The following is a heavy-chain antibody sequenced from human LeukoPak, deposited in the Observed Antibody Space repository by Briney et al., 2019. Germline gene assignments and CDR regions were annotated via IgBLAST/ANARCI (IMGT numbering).Heavy chain of an antibody. CDR1: GFTFSSYA. D-gene: IGHD5-18*01. Sequence: GGSLRLSCAASGFTFSSYAMSWVRQAPGKGLEWVSAISGSGGSTYYADSVKGRFTISRDNSKNTLYLQMNSLRAEDTAVYYCGKHGYSYGYGGNNYYYGMDVWGQGTTVTVSS. J-gene: IGHJ6*02. CDR3: GKHGYSYGYGGNNYYYGMDV. V-gene: IGHV3-23*01. CDR2: ISGSGGST.